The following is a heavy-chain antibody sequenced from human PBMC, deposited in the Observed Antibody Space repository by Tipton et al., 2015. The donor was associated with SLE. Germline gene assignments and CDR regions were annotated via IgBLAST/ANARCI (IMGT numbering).Heavy chain of an antibody. CDR2: INQYGSEK. CDR3: ARGSRYYDSSGYYQNFDY. J-gene: IGHJ4*02. V-gene: IGHV3-7*01. D-gene: IGHD3-22*01. Sequence: SLRLSCAASGFMFNGYWMTWVRQAPEKGLEWVANINQYGSEKNYVDSVKGRFTISRDNSKNTLYLQMNSLRPEDTAVYYCARGSRYYDSSGYYQNFDYWGQGTLVSVSS. CDR1: GFMFNGYW.